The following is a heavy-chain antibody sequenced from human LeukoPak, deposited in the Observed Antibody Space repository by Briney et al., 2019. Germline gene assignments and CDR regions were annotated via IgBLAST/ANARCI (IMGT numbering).Heavy chain of an antibody. CDR3: ARPVAGIIDY. D-gene: IGHD6-19*01. J-gene: IGHJ4*02. CDR1: GFTFSTYA. CDR2: TSYDGSIK. V-gene: IGHV3-30*04. Sequence: GRSLRLSCAASGFTFSTYAVHWVRQAPGKGLEWVAVTSYDGSIKYYADSVNGRFTISRDNSKNTLYLQMNSLRAEDTAVYYCARPVAGIIDYWGQGTLVTVSS.